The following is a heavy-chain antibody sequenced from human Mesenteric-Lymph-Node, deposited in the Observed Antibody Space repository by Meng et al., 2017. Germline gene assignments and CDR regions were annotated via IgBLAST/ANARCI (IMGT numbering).Heavy chain of an antibody. CDR3: AKAVYGQWLVRGNWFDP. V-gene: IGHV3-15*01. CDR2: IRSKADGGTT. D-gene: IGHD6-19*01. CDR1: GFTFDDYA. Sequence: GESLKISCAASGFTFDDYAMHWVRQAPGKGLEWVGRIRSKADGGTTDYAAPVKGRFTISRDDSKNIVYLQMNSVKVEDTAVYYCAKAVYGQWLVRGNWFDPCGQAIL. J-gene: IGHJ5*02.